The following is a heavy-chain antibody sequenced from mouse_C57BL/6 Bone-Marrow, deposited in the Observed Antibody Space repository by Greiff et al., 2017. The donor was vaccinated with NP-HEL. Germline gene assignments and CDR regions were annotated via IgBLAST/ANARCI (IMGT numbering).Heavy chain of an antibody. Sequence: VQLQQSGPELVKPGASVKIPCKASGYTFTDYNMDWVKQSHGKSLEWIGDINPNNGGTSYNQKFKGKATLTVDKSSSTAYMELRSLTSEDSAVYYCAAGGYDYAMDYWGQGTSVTVSS. CDR3: AAGGYDYAMDY. V-gene: IGHV1-18*01. CDR2: INPNNGGT. CDR1: GYTFTDYN. D-gene: IGHD2-2*01. J-gene: IGHJ4*01.